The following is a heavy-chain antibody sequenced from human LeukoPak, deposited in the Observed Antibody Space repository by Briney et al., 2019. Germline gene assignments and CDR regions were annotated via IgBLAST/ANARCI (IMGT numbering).Heavy chain of an antibody. CDR3: AGPNDQNLFDY. J-gene: IGHJ4*02. D-gene: IGHD1-14*01. V-gene: IGHV7-4-1*02. Sequence: ASVKVSCKASGYTFTSYAMNWVRQAPGQGLEWVGWINTNTGNPTYAQGFTGRFVFSLDTSVSTAYLQISSLKAEDTAVYYCAGPNDQNLFDYWGQGTLVTVSS. CDR1: GYTFTSYA. CDR2: INTNTGNP.